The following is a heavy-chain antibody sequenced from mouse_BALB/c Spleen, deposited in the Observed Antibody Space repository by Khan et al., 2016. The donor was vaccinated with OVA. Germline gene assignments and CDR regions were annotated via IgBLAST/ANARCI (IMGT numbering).Heavy chain of an antibody. Sequence: QVQLQQSGAELAKPGASVKMSCKASGYTFTSYWMHWVNQRPGQGLEWIGYINPSTGYTEYNQKFKDKATLTTDKSSSTAYMQLSSLTSEDSAVYYCARGGYGSFAYWGQGTLVTVSA. D-gene: IGHD2-2*01. CDR1: GYTFTSYW. CDR2: INPSTGYT. J-gene: IGHJ3*01. V-gene: IGHV1-7*01. CDR3: ARGGYGSFAY.